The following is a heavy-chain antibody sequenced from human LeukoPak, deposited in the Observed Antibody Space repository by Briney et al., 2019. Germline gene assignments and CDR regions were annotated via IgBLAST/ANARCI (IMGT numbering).Heavy chain of an antibody. CDR2: TSRSGDNT. D-gene: IGHD5-18*01. CDR3: ARDSAGGNSYGGYDY. V-gene: IGHV3-23*01. Sequence: PGGSLRLSCAASGFTFSTYAMNWVRQGPGKGLQWVSVTSRSGDNTHYADSVRGRFTISRDNSKDTLYLQLNSLTAEDTAVYYWARDSAGGNSYGGYDYCGQGILVTVSS. CDR1: GFTFSTYA. J-gene: IGHJ4*02.